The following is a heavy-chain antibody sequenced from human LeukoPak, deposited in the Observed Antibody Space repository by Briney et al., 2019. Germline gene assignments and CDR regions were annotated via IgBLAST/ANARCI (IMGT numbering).Heavy chain of an antibody. D-gene: IGHD2-2*01. V-gene: IGHV3-7*01. CDR2: IKQDGSEK. J-gene: IGHJ5*02. CDR3: ARDDCSSISCYHNWFDP. Sequence: GGSLRLSCAASGFTFSSYWMSWVRQAPGKGLEWVANIKQDGSEKYYVDSVKGRFTISRDNAKNSLYLQMNSLRAEDTAVYYCARDDCSSISCYHNWFDPWGQGTLVTVSS. CDR1: GFTFSSYW.